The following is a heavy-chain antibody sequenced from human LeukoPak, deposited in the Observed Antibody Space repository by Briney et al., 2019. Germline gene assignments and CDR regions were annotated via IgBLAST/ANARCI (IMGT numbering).Heavy chain of an antibody. CDR1: RYPFTDYA. CDR3: ARVDGSGPNAPHDF. V-gene: IGHV1-3*01. CDR2: IHVGNGNT. D-gene: IGHD3-10*01. Sequence: ASVKVSCKASRYPFTDYAMHWVRQAPGQRLEWMGWIHVGNGNTEYSQKFQDGVTITRDTPATTTYMELSSLRSVDTAVYYCARVDGSGPNAPHDFWGQGSLVTVSS. J-gene: IGHJ4*02.